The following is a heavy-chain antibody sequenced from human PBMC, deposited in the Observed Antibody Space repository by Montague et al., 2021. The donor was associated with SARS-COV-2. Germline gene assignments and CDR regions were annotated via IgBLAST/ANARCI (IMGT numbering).Heavy chain of an antibody. D-gene: IGHD2-2*02. J-gene: IGHJ6*03. CDR1: GGSFSGYS. CDR2: IYHSGST. CDR3: RVVPAGIPKGPNFYYMDV. V-gene: IGHV4-34*01. Sequence: SETLSLTCAVYGGSFSGYSWSWIRQPPGKGLEWIGQIYHSGSTNYNQSLKSRVTISVDTSKNQFSLKLSSVTAADTALYYCRVVPAGIPKGPNFYYMDVWGKGTTVTVSS.